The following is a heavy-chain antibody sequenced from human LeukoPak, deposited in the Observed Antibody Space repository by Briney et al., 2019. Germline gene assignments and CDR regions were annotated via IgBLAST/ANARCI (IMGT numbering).Heavy chain of an antibody. V-gene: IGHV1-69*05. J-gene: IGHJ4*02. CDR1: GGTFSSYA. Sequence: ASVKVSCKAPGGTFSSYAISWVRQAPGQGLEWMGRIIPIFGTANYAQKFQGRVTITTDESTSTAYMELSSLRAEDTAVYYCAKDRRLVVRGVIGDYWGQGTLVTVSS. CDR2: IIPIFGTA. D-gene: IGHD3-10*01. CDR3: AKDRRLVVRGVIGDY.